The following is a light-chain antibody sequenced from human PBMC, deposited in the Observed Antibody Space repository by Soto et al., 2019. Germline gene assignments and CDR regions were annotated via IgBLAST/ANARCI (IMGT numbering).Light chain of an antibody. CDR2: DAS. CDR1: QSVGIY. Sequence: ELVLTQSPATLSLSPGEGATLSCRASQSVGIYLGWYQQKPGQAPRLLIYDASNRATGIPARFSGSGSGTDFTLTICSLEPEYFAVYYCQQRSNLITFGGGTKVEIK. CDR3: QQRSNLIT. J-gene: IGKJ4*01. V-gene: IGKV3-11*01.